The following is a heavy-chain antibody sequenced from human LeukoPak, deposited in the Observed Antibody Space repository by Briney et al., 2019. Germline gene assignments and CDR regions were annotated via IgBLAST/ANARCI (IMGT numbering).Heavy chain of an antibody. CDR2: ISFDGSYK. CDR1: GFTFSSYG. Sequence: GRSLRLSCAASGFTFSSYGMHWVRQAPGKGLEWVGVISFDGSYKYYADSVKGRFTISRDHSKNTLYLQTNSLRAEDTAVYYCAKGVDTATLHGAFDIWGQGTMVTVSS. V-gene: IGHV3-30*18. CDR3: AKGVDTATLHGAFDI. J-gene: IGHJ3*02. D-gene: IGHD5-18*01.